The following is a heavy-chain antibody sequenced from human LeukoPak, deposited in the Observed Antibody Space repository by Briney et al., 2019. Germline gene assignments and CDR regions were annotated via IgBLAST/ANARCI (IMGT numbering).Heavy chain of an antibody. V-gene: IGHV3-30-3*01. J-gene: IGHJ4*02. Sequence: GGSLRLSCAASGFTFSSYAMHWVRQAPGKGLEWVAVISYDGSNKYYADSVKGRFTISRDNSKNTLYLQMNSLRAEDMAVYYCARDYYGSGRYIDYWGQGTLVTVSS. CDR1: GFTFSSYA. CDR3: ARDYYGSGRYIDY. CDR2: ISYDGSNK. D-gene: IGHD3-10*01.